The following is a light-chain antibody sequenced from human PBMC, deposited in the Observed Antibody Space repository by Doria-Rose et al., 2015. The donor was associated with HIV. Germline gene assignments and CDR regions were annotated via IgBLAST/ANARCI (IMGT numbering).Light chain of an antibody. V-gene: IGLV2-14*01. CDR1: SSDVGDYNY. CDR3: SSFAANKILL. J-gene: IGLJ3*02. CDR2: EVS. Sequence: LTQPASVSGSPGQSITTSCTGTSSDVGDYNYVSWYQQYPGKAPKLIIYEVSNRPSGVSNRFSGSKSGNTAYLTVSGLRVEDEADYFCSSFAANKILLFGGGTKLTVL.